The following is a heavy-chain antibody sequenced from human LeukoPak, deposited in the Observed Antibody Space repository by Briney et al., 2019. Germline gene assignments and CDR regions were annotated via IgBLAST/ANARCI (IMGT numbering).Heavy chain of an antibody. V-gene: IGHV4-39*07. D-gene: IGHD4-11*01. Sequence: SETLSLTCTVSGGSISSSSYYWGWIRQPPGKGLEWIGEINHSGSTNYNPSLKSRVTISVDTSKNQFSLKLSSVTAADTAVYYCARGAEDYMESGYYYYYMDVWGKGTTVTVSS. CDR2: INHSGST. J-gene: IGHJ6*03. CDR1: GGSISSSSYY. CDR3: ARGAEDYMESGYYYYYMDV.